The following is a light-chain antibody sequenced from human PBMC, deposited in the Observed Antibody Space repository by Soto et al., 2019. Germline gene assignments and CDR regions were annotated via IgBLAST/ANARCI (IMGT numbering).Light chain of an antibody. V-gene: IGLV2-23*02. J-gene: IGLJ1*01. CDR2: DVS. Sequence: QSVLTQPASVSGPPGQSIVISCNGSSSDVGSYDLVSWYLQYPGKAPKLLISDVSKRPSGVPDRFSGSKFGNTASLTISGLQAEDEADYYCCSYAGAFIYVFGSGTKVTVL. CDR3: CSYAGAFIYV. CDR1: SSDVGSYDL.